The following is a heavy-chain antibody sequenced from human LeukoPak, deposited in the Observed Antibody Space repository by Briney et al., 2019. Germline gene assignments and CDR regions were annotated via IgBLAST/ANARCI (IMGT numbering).Heavy chain of an antibody. CDR1: GGSFSGYY. CDR3: TPATEYYNSSGYFTRYFYY. CDR2: INHSGST. J-gene: IGHJ4*02. V-gene: IGHV4-34*01. Sequence: SETLSLTCAVYGGSFSGYYWSWIRQPPGKGLEWIGEINHSGSTNYNPYLKSRVTISVDTSKNQFSLKQSSVTAADTAVYYSTPATEYYNSSGYFTRYFYYWGQGTLVTVSS. D-gene: IGHD3-22*01.